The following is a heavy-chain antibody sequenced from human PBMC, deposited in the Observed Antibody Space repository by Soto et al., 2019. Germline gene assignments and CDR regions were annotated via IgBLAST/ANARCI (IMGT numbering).Heavy chain of an antibody. V-gene: IGHV3-30*03. Sequence: SGGGVVQPGRSLRLSCAASGFSFSSYGMHWVCQAPGKGLEWVALISYDGSNKYYADSVKGRFTISRDNSKNTLYLQMNNLRAEDTAVYFCARSTRSLVGYYYYYYGMDVWGQGTTVTVSS. J-gene: IGHJ6*02. D-gene: IGHD4-17*01. CDR2: ISYDGSNK. CDR1: GFSFSSYG. CDR3: ARSTRSLVGYYYYYYGMDV.